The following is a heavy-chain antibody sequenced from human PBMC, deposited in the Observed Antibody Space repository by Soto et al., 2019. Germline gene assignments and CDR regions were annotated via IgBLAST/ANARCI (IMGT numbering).Heavy chain of an antibody. CDR1: VFPFSGDS. Sequence: HPAGSVGLSCAASVFPFSGDSMSWVRQAPGKGLEWVSAISGSGGSTYYADSVKGRFTISRDNSKNTLYLQMNSLRAEDTAVYYCAKSKVLLWFGDPYYYGMYFWGQGTTVTVSS. J-gene: IGHJ6*02. V-gene: IGHV3-23*01. CDR3: AKSKVLLWFGDPYYYGMYF. CDR2: ISGSGGST. D-gene: IGHD3-10*01.